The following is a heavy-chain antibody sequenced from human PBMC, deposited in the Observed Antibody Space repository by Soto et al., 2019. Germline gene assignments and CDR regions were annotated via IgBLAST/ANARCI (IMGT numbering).Heavy chain of an antibody. D-gene: IGHD3-22*01. CDR3: ASGTDYYDSSGYYGNLDY. Sequence: APVKVSWKASGYAFTGYRRSWVRQAPGQGLEWMGWISAYNGNTNYAQKLQGRVTMTTDTSTSTAYMELRSLRSDDTAVYYCASGTDYYDSSGYYGNLDYWGQGILVTXS. CDR2: ISAYNGNT. J-gene: IGHJ4*02. V-gene: IGHV1-18*01. CDR1: GYAFTGYR.